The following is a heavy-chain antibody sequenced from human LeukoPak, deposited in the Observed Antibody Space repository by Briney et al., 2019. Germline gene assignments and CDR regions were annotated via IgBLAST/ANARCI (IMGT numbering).Heavy chain of an antibody. CDR3: ARDHYYVPDY. V-gene: IGHV3-74*03. CDR2: IHSDGIGT. Sequence: PGGSLRLSSAASGFSFSTSWMHWVRQAPGKGLVWVSRIHSDGIGTTYADSVKGRFTISRDNSKNTLDLQMNNLRAEDTAVYYCARDHYYVPDYWGQGTLVTVSS. J-gene: IGHJ4*02. D-gene: IGHD3-10*02. CDR1: GFSFSTSW.